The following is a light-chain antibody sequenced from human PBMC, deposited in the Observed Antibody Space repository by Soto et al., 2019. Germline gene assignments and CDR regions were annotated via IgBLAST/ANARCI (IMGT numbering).Light chain of an antibody. CDR3: QQYTNWPLT. J-gene: IGKJ4*01. V-gene: IGKV3-15*01. Sequence: EIVMTQSPATLSVSPGERATLSCRASQSVRSSLAWYQQKPGQAHRLLIYDASNRATGIRAKFSGSGYGTEFTLTISSLQSEDFAVDYCQQYTNWPLTFGGGTKVEIK. CDR2: DAS. CDR1: QSVRSS.